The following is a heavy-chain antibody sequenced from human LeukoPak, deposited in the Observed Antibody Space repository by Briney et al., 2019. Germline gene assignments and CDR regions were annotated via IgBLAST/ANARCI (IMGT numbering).Heavy chain of an antibody. V-gene: IGHV4-31*03. CDR1: GGSISSGGYY. J-gene: IGHJ4*02. D-gene: IGHD4-17*01. CDR3: ARDSSYGDYVDY. Sequence: KPSETLSLTCTVSGGSISSGGYYWSWIRQHPGKGLEWIGYIYYSGSTYYNPSLKSRVTISVDTSKNQFSLKLSSVTAADTAVYYCARDSSYGDYVDYWGQGTLVTVSS. CDR2: IYYSGST.